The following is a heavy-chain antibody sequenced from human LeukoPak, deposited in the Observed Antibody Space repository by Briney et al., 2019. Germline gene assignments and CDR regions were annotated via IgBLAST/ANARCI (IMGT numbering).Heavy chain of an antibody. CDR1: GGSISSSNDY. Sequence: SETLSLTCTVSGGSISSSNDYWGWVRQPPGKGLEWIGSIYYSGTTYYSPSLKSRVAISVDTSKNQFSLKLTSVTAADTAVYYCARVLNIPRIGDPLDYWGQGTLVTVSS. V-gene: IGHV4-39*01. CDR2: IYYSGTT. D-gene: IGHD4-17*01. CDR3: ARVLNIPRIGDPLDY. J-gene: IGHJ4*02.